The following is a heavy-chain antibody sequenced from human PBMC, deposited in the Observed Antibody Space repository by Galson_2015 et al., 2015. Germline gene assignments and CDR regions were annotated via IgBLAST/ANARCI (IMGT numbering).Heavy chain of an antibody. V-gene: IGHV4-61*01. CDR1: GGSVSSGTYY. D-gene: IGHD5-24*01. J-gene: IGHJ4*02. Sequence: SETLSLTCTVSGGSVSSGTYYWSWIRQPPGKGLEWIGYIYYTGSTNYIPSLKSRVTISVDTSKNQFSLKLSSVTAADTAVYYCARARDGYNEQFDYWGQGTLVTVSS. CDR2: IYYTGST. CDR3: ARARDGYNEQFDY.